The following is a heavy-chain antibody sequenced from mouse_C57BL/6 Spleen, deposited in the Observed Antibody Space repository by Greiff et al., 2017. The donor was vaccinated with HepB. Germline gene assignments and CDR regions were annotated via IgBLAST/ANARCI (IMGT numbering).Heavy chain of an antibody. Sequence: VQLQQSGAELVKPGASVKISCKASGYAFSSYWMNWVKQRPGKGLERIGQIYPGDGDTNYNGKFKGKVTLTADKSSSPAYMQLSSLTSEDSAVYFCARERYYGSSLYGAMDYWGQGTSVTVSS. CDR2: IYPGDGDT. CDR3: ARERYYGSSLYGAMDY. J-gene: IGHJ4*01. CDR1: GYAFSSYW. V-gene: IGHV1-80*01. D-gene: IGHD1-1*01.